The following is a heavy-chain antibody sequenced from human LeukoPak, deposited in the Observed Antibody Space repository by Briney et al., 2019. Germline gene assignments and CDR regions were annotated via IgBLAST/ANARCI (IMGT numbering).Heavy chain of an antibody. CDR3: ARDMTRIAAAGIGGT. CDR2: IYTSGST. V-gene: IGHV4-61*02. Sequence: SQTLSLTCTVSGGSISSGSYYWSWIRQPAGKGLEWIGRIYTSGSTNYNPSLKSRVTISVDTSKNQFSLKLSSVTAADTAVYYCARDMTRIAAAGIGGTWGQGTLVTVSS. D-gene: IGHD6-13*01. CDR1: GGSISSGSYY. J-gene: IGHJ5*02.